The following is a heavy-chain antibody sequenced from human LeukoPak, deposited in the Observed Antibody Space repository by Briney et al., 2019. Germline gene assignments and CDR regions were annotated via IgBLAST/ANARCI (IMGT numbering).Heavy chain of an antibody. V-gene: IGHV4-39*01. Sequence: PSETLSLTCTVSGGSISGYYWGWIRQPPGKGLEWIGTIYYSGSTYYNPSLKSRVTISVDTSKNQFSLKLTSVTAADTAVYYCARHQGDTSGYFPHYTYYYYYMGVWGKGTTVTVSS. CDR2: IYYSGST. CDR3: ARHQGDTSGYFPHYTYYYYYMGV. J-gene: IGHJ6*03. CDR1: GGSISGYY. D-gene: IGHD3-22*01.